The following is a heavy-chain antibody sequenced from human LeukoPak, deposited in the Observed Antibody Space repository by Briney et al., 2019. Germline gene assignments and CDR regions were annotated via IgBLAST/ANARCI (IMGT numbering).Heavy chain of an antibody. CDR2: ISGDSHHI. J-gene: IGHJ4*02. D-gene: IGHD6-19*01. Sequence: GGSLRLSCAGSGFTFSSHSLTWVRQAPGKGLEWVSSISGDSHHIFYADPVKGRFTISRDNAKNSLYLQMNSLKAEDTAVYYCAKFETVAVIVMDFWGQGTLVTVSS. V-gene: IGHV3-21*01. CDR3: AKFETVAVIVMDF. CDR1: GFTFSSHS.